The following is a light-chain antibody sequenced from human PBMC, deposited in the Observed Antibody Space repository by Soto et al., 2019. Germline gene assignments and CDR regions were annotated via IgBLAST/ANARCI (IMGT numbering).Light chain of an antibody. V-gene: IGKV3-20*01. CDR2: GAS. CDR3: QQYGRSSWT. Sequence: EIVLTQSPGTLSLSPGERATLSCRASQSVSSSYLAWYQQKSGQAPRLLIYGASNRATGIPDRFSGSGSGTDFTLTISRLEPEDFAVYYCQQYGRSSWTFGQGTKADI. CDR1: QSVSSSY. J-gene: IGKJ1*01.